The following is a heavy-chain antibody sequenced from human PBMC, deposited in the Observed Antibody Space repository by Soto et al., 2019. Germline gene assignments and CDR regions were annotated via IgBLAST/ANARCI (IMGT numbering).Heavy chain of an antibody. D-gene: IGHD2-2*01. CDR1: GGSISSCDYY. CDR3: ARGGSGQYQLRSVLYYYYGMDV. J-gene: IGHJ6*02. Sequence: SETLSLTCTVSGGSISSCDYYWSWIRQPPGKGLEWIGYISYSGSTYYNPSLKSRVTISVDTSKNQFPLKLSSVTAADTAVYYCARGGSGQYQLRSVLYYYYGMDVWGQGTTVTVS. CDR2: ISYSGST. V-gene: IGHV4-30-4*01.